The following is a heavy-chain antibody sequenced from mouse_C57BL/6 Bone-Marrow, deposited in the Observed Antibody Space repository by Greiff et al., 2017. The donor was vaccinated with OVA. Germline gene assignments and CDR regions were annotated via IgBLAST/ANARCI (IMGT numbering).Heavy chain of an antibody. D-gene: IGHD3-2*02. CDR2: IDPENGDT. V-gene: IGHV14-4*01. CDR1: GFNIKDDY. Sequence: EVMLVESGAELVRPGASVKLSCTASGFNIKDDYMHWVKQRPEQGLEWIGWIDPENGDTEYASKFQGKATITADTSSNTAYLQLSSLTSEDTAVYYCTTGGSSGPWFAYWGQGTLVTVSA. CDR3: TTGGSSGPWFAY. J-gene: IGHJ3*01.